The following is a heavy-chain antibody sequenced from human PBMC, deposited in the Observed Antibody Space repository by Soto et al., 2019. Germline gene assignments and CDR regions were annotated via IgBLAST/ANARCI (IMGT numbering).Heavy chain of an antibody. J-gene: IGHJ4*02. D-gene: IGHD2-15*01. Sequence: QVQLVESGGGSVKPGGSLRLSCAASGFTFSDYYMSWIRQAPGKGLEWVSYISSSGSTIYYADSVKGRFTISRDNAKNSLYRQMNSLRAEDTAVYYCARRYCSGGSCYSGVDYWGQGTLVTVSS. CDR1: GFTFSDYY. CDR2: ISSSGSTI. V-gene: IGHV3-11*01. CDR3: ARRYCSGGSCYSGVDY.